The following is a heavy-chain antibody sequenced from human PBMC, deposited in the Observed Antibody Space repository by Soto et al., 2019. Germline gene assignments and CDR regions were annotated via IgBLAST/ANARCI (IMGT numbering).Heavy chain of an antibody. CDR2: IIPIFGTA. D-gene: IGHD3-9*01. CDR3: ARTAGYEGLGYYYYGMDV. Sequence: ASVKVSCKASGGTFSSYAISWVRQAPGQGLEWMGGIIPIFGTANYAQKFQGRVTITADESTSTAYMELSSLRSEDTAVYYCARTAGYEGLGYYYYGMDVWGQGTTVXVSS. J-gene: IGHJ6*02. V-gene: IGHV1-69*13. CDR1: GGTFSSYA.